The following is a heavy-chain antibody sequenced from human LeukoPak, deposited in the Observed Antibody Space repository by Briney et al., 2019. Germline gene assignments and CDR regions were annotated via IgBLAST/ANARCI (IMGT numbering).Heavy chain of an antibody. V-gene: IGHV4-4*07. CDR1: GGSIRSYY. CDR2: ISTSGST. J-gene: IGHJ4*02. CDR3: ARDQPVGATPFFDY. D-gene: IGHD1-26*01. Sequence: SETLSLTCTVSGGSIRSYYWSWIRQPAGKRLEWIGRISTSGSTNYNPSLKSRVTMSVDTSNNQSSLKLSSVTAADTAVYHCARDQPVGATPFFDYWGQGTLVTVSS.